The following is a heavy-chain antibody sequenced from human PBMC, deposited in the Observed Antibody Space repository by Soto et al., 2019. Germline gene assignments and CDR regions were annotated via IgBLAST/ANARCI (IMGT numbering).Heavy chain of an antibody. J-gene: IGHJ4*02. CDR3: ARAYYDHLWGSYRFDY. CDR1: GFTFSRFW. CDR2: IKEDGNVK. V-gene: IGHV3-7*01. Sequence: EVQLVESGGGLVQPGGSLRVSCAASGFTFSRFWLSWVRQAPGKGLEWVANIKEDGNVKYCVDSVRGRFTISRDKAKNSLYLQMDSLRAEDTAVYYCARAYYDHLWGSYRFDYWGQGTLVTVSS. D-gene: IGHD3-16*02.